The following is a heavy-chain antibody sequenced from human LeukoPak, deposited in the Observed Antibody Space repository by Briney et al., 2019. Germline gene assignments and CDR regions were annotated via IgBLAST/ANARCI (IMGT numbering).Heavy chain of an antibody. CDR2: IYHSGGT. D-gene: IGHD3-10*01. Sequence: PSETLSLTCAVSGYSISSGHYWGWIRQPPGKGLEWIGCIYHSGGTYYNPSLKSRVTISVDTSKNQFSLKMKSVTAADTAVYYCAGFTPAVDYCSQGTLVTVSS. CDR3: AGFTPAVDY. V-gene: IGHV4-38-2*01. J-gene: IGHJ4*02. CDR1: GYSISSGHY.